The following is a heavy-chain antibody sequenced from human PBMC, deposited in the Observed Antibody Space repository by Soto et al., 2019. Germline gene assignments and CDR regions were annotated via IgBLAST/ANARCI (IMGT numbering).Heavy chain of an antibody. CDR1: GGSISSYY. CDR3: ARRYGYSLDD. D-gene: IGHD4-4*01. J-gene: IGHJ4*02. CDR2: IYYSGST. V-gene: IGHV4-59*01. Sequence: PSETLSLTCTVSGGSISSYYWSWIRQPPGKGLEGIGYIYYSGSTNYNPSLKSRVTISVDTSKNQFSLKLSSVTAADSAVYYCARRYGYSLDDWGQGTLVTVAS.